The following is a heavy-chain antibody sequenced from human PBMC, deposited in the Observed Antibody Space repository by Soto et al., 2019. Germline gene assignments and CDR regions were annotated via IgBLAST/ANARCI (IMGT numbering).Heavy chain of an antibody. CDR3: ARDRXEMATLSLAY. V-gene: IGHV1-46*01. Sequence: QVQLVQSGGEVTEPGASVKVTRKASGFTFTSFYMHWVRQAPGQGLEWMGAIDLSSDGSTSYAQKFQGRITLXXXXSXXXXYXXXXXXXXXXXXXXXCARDRXEMATLSLAYWGQGSLVTVSS. CDR1: GFTFTSFY. CDR2: IDLSSDGST. J-gene: IGHJ4*02. D-gene: IGHD2-2*02.